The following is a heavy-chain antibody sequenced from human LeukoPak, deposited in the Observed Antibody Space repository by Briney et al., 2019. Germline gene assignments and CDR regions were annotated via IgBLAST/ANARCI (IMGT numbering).Heavy chain of an antibody. CDR2: INSDGSST. D-gene: IGHD6-13*01. CDR1: GFTFSSYW. V-gene: IGHV3-74*01. J-gene: IGHJ4*02. CDR3: AREPVAAAGNGGFDY. Sequence: GGSLRLSCAASGFTFSSYWMHWVRQAPGKGLVWVSRINSDGSSTSYADSVKGRSTISRDNAKNSLYLQMNSLRAEDTAVYYCAREPVAAAGNGGFDYWGQGTLVTVSS.